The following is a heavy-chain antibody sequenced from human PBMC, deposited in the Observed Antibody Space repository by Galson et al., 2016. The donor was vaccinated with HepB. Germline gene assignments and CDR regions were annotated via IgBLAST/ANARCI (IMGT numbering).Heavy chain of an antibody. D-gene: IGHD6-13*01. Sequence: PALVKPTQTLTLTCTFSGFSLSTTGEAVGRTRQPPGKALEWLALIDWDDDKYYSTSLKTRLTISKDTSKNQVVLTMTNMDPVDTATYYCARICYSNSWTQDYWGQGTLVTVS. CDR3: ARICYSNSWTQDY. V-gene: IGHV2-70*01. CDR1: GFSLSTTGEA. CDR2: IDWDDDK. J-gene: IGHJ4*02.